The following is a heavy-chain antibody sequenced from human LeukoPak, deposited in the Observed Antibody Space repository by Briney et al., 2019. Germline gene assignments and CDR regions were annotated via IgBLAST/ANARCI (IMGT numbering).Heavy chain of an antibody. Sequence: AGGSLRLSCAASGFTFSSYWMSWVRQAPGKGLEWVSAISGSGGSTYYADSVKGRFTISRDNSKNTLYLQMNSLRAEDTAVYYCAKDREEWELLVDYWGQGTLVTVSS. V-gene: IGHV3-23*01. CDR3: AKDREEWELLVDY. J-gene: IGHJ4*02. CDR1: GFTFSSYW. D-gene: IGHD1-26*01. CDR2: ISGSGGST.